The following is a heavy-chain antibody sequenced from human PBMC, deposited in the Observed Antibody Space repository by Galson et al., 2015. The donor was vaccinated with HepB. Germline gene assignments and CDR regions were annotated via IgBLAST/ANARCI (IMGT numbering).Heavy chain of an antibody. Sequence: SLRLSCAASGFTFSSYGMHWVRQAPGKGLEWVAVISYDGSNKYYADSVKGRFTISRDNSMNTLYLQMNSLRAEDTAVYYCARDSTFYGSGSYNPNFDYWGQGTLVTVSS. CDR3: ARDSTFYGSGSYNPNFDY. J-gene: IGHJ4*02. CDR2: ISYDGSNK. V-gene: IGHV3-30*03. CDR1: GFTFSSYG. D-gene: IGHD3-10*01.